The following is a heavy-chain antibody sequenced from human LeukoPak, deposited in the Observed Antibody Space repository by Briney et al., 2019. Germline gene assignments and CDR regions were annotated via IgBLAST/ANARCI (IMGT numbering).Heavy chain of an antibody. CDR3: ARSFHSSGWYHDY. Sequence: ASVKVSCKASGGTFSTYAISWVRQAPGQRLEWMGGILPIFGTANYAPEFQGRVTITADESTSTAYMELSSLRSEDTAVYYCARSFHSSGWYHDYWGQGTLVTVSS. J-gene: IGHJ4*02. CDR2: ILPIFGTA. V-gene: IGHV1-69*13. D-gene: IGHD6-19*01. CDR1: GGTFSTYA.